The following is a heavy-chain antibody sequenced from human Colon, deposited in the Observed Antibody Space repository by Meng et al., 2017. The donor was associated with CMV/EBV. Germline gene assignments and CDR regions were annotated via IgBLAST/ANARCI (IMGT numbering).Heavy chain of an antibody. CDR3: ARESSPTESGNKYYFDF. CDR2: LNPKTGGA. Sequence: KVSCKASGYTFTGYFLHWVRQAPGQEPEWMGWLNPKTGGANLAQKFKGRVTLTRDTSISTGYMDLTSLASDDSAVYYCARESSPTESGNKYYFDFWGQGTPVTVSS. CDR1: GYTFTGYF. J-gene: IGHJ4*02. V-gene: IGHV1-2*02. D-gene: IGHD4-23*01.